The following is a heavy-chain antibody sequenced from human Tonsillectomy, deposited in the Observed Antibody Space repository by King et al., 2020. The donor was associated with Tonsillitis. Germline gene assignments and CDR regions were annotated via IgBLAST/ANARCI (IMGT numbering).Heavy chain of an antibody. CDR2: FDPENGER. CDR3: ATDTPRYYGSGASLDD. V-gene: IGHV1-24*01. Sequence: VQLVQSGAEVKKPGASVKVSCKVSGYTLTEFSVHWVRQAPGKGLEWVGGFDPENGERICAQKFQGRVTMAEDTSTNTAYIELSSLRSEDTAVYYCATDTPRYYGSGASLDDWGQGTLVTVSS. J-gene: IGHJ4*02. CDR1: GYTLTEFS. D-gene: IGHD3-10*01.